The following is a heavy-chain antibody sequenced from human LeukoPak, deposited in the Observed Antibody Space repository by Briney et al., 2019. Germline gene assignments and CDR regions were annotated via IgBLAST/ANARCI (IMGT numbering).Heavy chain of an antibody. V-gene: IGHV3-48*04. Sequence: PGGSLRLSCAASGFTFSSYSMNWVRQAPGKGLEWVSYISSSGSTIYYADSVKGRFTISRDNAKNSLYLQMNSLRAEDTAVYYCAREGPGYYMDVWGKGTTVTVSS. CDR1: GFTFSSYS. CDR3: AREGPGYYMDV. J-gene: IGHJ6*03. CDR2: ISSSGSTI.